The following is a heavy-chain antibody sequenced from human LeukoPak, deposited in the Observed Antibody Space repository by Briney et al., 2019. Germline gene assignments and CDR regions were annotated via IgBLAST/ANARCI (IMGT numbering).Heavy chain of an antibody. J-gene: IGHJ6*03. V-gene: IGHV1-2*02. CDR3: AGVVAVTGTPVYYMDV. CDR1: GYMFTGYY. Sequence: ASVKVSCKASGYMFTGYYMHWVRQAPGQGLEWMGWINLNSGGTNYAQKFQGRVTMTRDTSISTAYMDLNRLRSDDTAVYYCAGVVAVTGTPVYYMDVWGKGTTVSVSS. D-gene: IGHD6-19*01. CDR2: INLNSGGT.